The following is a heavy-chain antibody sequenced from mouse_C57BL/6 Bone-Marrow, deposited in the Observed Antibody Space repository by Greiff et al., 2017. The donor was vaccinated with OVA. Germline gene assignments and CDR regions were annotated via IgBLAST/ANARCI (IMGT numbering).Heavy chain of an antibody. J-gene: IGHJ2*01. CDR1: GFSLTSYG. CDR2: IWRGGST. CDR3: AKNRNWDDYFDY. D-gene: IGHD4-1*01. V-gene: IGHV2-5*01. Sequence: VKLQESGPGLVQPSQSLSITCTVSGFSLTSYGVHWVRQSPGKGLEWLGVIWRGGSTDYNAAFMSRLSITKDNSKSQVFFKMNSLQADDTAIYYCAKNRNWDDYFDYWGQGTTITVSS.